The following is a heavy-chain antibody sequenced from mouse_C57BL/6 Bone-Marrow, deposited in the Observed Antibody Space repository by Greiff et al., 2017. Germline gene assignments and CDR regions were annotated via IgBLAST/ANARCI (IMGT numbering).Heavy chain of an antibody. V-gene: IGHV1-82*01. D-gene: IGHD3-3*01. J-gene: IGHJ2*01. CDR3: ARWAVDYFDY. CDR2: IYPGDGDT. Sequence: QVQLQQSGPELVKPGASVKISCKASGYAFSSSWMNWVKQRPGKGLEWIGRIYPGDGDTNYNGKFKGKATLTADKSSSTAYMQLSSLTSEDSAVYCGARWAVDYFDYWGEGTTLTGSS. CDR1: GYAFSSSW.